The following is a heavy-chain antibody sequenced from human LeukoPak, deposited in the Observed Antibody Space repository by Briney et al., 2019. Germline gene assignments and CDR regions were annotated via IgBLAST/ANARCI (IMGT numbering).Heavy chain of an antibody. D-gene: IGHD6-13*01. CDR2: IIPIFGTA. J-gene: IGHJ4*02. V-gene: IGHV1-69*06. CDR1: GGTFSSYA. Sequence: GASVKVSCKASGGTFSSYAISWVRQAPGQGLEWMGGIIPIFGTANYAQKFQGRVTITADKSTSTAYMELSSLRSEDTAVYYCASGGGSSSWYWNWLCFDYWGQGTLVTVSS. CDR3: ASGGGSSSWYWNWLCFDY.